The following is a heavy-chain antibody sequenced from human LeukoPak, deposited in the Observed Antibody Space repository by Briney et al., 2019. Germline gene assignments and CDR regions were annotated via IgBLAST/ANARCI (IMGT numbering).Heavy chain of an antibody. V-gene: IGHV4-34*01. Sequence: GSLRLSCAASGFIFSSYSMNWVRQAPGKGLEWIGEINHSGSTNYNPSLKSRVTISVDTSKNQFSLKLSSVTAAGTAVYYCARTSSSWYFDYWGQGTLVTVSS. CDR1: GFIFSSYS. CDR2: INHSGST. CDR3: ARTSSSWYFDY. J-gene: IGHJ4*02. D-gene: IGHD6-13*01.